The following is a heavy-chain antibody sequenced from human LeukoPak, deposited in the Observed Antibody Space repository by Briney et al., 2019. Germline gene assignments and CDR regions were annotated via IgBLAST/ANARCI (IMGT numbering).Heavy chain of an antibody. J-gene: IGHJ4*02. Sequence: ASVKVSCKASTYTFTGYYMHWVRQAPGQGLEWMGWINPITGATNYAQKFQGRVTMTRDTSISTVYMELTRLKSDDTAVYYCARSHQGAYSSGWYAYWYWGQGTLVTVSS. D-gene: IGHD6-19*01. V-gene: IGHV1-2*02. CDR1: TYTFTGYY. CDR2: INPITGAT. CDR3: ARSHQGAYSSGWYAYWY.